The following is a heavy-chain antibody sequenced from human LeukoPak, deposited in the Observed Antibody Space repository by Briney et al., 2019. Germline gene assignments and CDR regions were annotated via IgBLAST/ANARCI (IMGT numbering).Heavy chain of an antibody. CDR1: SYTLNNNG. D-gene: IGHD1-26*01. Sequence: ASVKVSCKTSSYTLNNNGISWVRQAPGQGLEWMGWISGYNGNINYAQKFQGRVIMTTDTSTSTAYMELRSLRSDDTAVYYCARDGTMGGSALVWGQGTMVTVSS. V-gene: IGHV1-18*01. J-gene: IGHJ3*01. CDR3: ARDGTMGGSALV. CDR2: ISGYNGNI.